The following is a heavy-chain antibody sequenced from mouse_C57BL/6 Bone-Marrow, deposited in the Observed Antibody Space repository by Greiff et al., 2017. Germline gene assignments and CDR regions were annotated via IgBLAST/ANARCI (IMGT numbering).Heavy chain of an antibody. V-gene: IGHV1-76*01. J-gene: IGHJ3*01. CDR1: GYTFTDYY. CDR2: IYPGSGNT. Sequence: QVQLKESGAELVRPGASVKLSCKASGYTFTDYYINWVKQRPGQGLEWIARIYPGSGNTYYHEKFKGKATLTAEKSSSTAYMQLSSLTSEGAAGYFGARFPFADWGQGTLVTVSA. CDR3: ARFPFAD.